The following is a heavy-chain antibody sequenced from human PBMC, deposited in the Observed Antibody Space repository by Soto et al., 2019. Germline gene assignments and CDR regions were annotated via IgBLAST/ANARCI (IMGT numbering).Heavy chain of an antibody. Sequence: QVQLVQSGAEVKKPGASVKVSCKASGSTFTSYYMHWVRQAPGQGLEWMGIINPSGGSTSYAQKCQGRDTMTRDTSTSNVYMELSSLRSEDTAVYSCARAEYSSGWYEEDAFDIWGQGTMVTVSS. D-gene: IGHD6-19*01. CDR2: INPSGGST. V-gene: IGHV1-46*01. CDR3: ARAEYSSGWYEEDAFDI. J-gene: IGHJ3*02. CDR1: GSTFTSYY.